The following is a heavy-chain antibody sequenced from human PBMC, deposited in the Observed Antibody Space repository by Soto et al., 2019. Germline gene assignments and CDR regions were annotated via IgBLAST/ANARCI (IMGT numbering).Heavy chain of an antibody. J-gene: IGHJ4*02. Sequence: QVQLVESGGGVVQPGRSLRLSCEGSGFTSSSYVMHWVRQAPGKGLEWVALISFDGIKKNYADSVKGRFTISRDNSKNMMYLQMNSLRPEDTAVYYCARGVFYYDGSSGYSPDYWGQGTLVTVSS. CDR1: GFTSSSYV. D-gene: IGHD3-22*01. CDR2: ISFDGIKK. V-gene: IGHV3-30-3*01. CDR3: ARGVFYYDGSSGYSPDY.